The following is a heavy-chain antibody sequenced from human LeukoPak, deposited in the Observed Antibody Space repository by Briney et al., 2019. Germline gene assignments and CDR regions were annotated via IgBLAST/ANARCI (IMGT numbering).Heavy chain of an antibody. V-gene: IGHV1-69*05. CDR2: IIPIFGTA. D-gene: IGHD6-13*01. CDR3: ARDSGYSSSWYPKMAYCFDY. J-gene: IGHJ4*02. Sequence: SVKVSCKASGGTFISYAISWVRHAPGHGLEWMGRIIPIFGTANYAQKFQGRVTITTDESTSTAYMELSSLRSDDAAVYYCARDSGYSSSWYPKMAYCFDYWGQGSLVTVSS. CDR1: GGTFISYA.